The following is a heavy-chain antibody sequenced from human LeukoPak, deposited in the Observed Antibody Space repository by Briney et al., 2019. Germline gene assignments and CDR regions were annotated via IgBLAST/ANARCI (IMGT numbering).Heavy chain of an antibody. CDR3: AKDVQGVVVVVAATD. D-gene: IGHD2-15*01. CDR2: ISGSGDST. CDR1: GFTFSSYA. Sequence: GGSLRLSCAASGFTFSSYAMNWVRQAPGKGLEWVSLISGSGDSTDYADSVKGRFTISRDNSKNTLYLQINSLRADDTAVYYCAKDVQGVVVVVAATDWGQGTLVTVSS. J-gene: IGHJ4*02. V-gene: IGHV3-23*01.